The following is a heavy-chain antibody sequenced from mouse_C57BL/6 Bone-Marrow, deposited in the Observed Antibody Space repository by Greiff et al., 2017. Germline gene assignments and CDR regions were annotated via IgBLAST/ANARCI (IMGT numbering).Heavy chain of an antibody. J-gene: IGHJ2*01. CDR1: GYTFTSYW. V-gene: IGHV1-64*01. Sequence: QVQLKESGAELVKPGASVKLSCKASGYTFTSYWTHWVKQRPGQGLEWIGMIHPNSGSTNYNEKFKSKATLTVDKSSSTAYMQLSSLTSEDSAVYYCARWLLFDYWGQGTTLTVSS. CDR3: ARWLLFDY. D-gene: IGHD2-3*01. CDR2: IHPNSGST.